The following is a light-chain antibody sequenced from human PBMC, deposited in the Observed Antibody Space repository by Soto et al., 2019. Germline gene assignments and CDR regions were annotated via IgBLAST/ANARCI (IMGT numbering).Light chain of an antibody. Sequence: DIQMTQSPSTLSASVGDRVTITCRTSQSISIWLSWYQLRPGKAPKLLISDASNLKSGVPSRFSGSGSGTEFTLTISSLQPDDFESHYCQQRNNWPLTFGVGTKVDIX. J-gene: IGKJ4*01. CDR2: DAS. CDR3: QQRNNWPLT. CDR1: QSISIW. V-gene: IGKV1-5*01.